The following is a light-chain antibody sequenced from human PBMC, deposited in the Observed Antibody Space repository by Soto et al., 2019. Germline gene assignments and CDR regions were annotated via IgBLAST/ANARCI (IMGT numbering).Light chain of an antibody. CDR2: GAS. J-gene: IGKJ1*01. CDR1: QGVNSN. V-gene: IGKV3-15*01. Sequence: EIVMTQTPATLSVSPGERATLSCRASQGVNSNLAWFQQKPGQTPRLLIYGASTRATGIPARFSGTGSGTEFTLTISSLQSEDFAVYYCQQYKNLWTFGQGTKVEIK. CDR3: QQYKNLWT.